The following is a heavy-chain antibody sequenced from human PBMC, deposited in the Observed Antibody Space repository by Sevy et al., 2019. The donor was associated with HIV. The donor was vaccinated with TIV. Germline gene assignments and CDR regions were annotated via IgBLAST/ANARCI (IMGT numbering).Heavy chain of an antibody. D-gene: IGHD6-19*01. CDR3: AKGGSRRIAVAGRGHFDY. Sequence: GGSLRLSCAASGFTFSSYAMSWVRQAPGKGLEWVSAISGSGGSTYYADSVKGRFTISRDNSKNTLYLQMNSLRAEDTAVYYCAKGGSRRIAVAGRGHFDYWGQGTLVTVSS. CDR2: ISGSGGST. V-gene: IGHV3-23*01. J-gene: IGHJ4*02. CDR1: GFTFSSYA.